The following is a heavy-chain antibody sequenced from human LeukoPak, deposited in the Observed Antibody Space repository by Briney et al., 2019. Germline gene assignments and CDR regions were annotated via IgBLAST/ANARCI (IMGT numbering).Heavy chain of an antibody. CDR3: ARHYDILTGIDDAFDI. Sequence: GESLKISCKGSGYSFTSYWIGWVRQMPGKGLEWMGIIYPGDSDTRYSPSFQGQVTISADKSISTAYLQWSSLKASDTAMYYCARHYDILTGIDDAFDIWGQGTMVTVSS. CDR1: GYSFTSYW. J-gene: IGHJ3*02. D-gene: IGHD3-9*01. V-gene: IGHV5-51*01. CDR2: IYPGDSDT.